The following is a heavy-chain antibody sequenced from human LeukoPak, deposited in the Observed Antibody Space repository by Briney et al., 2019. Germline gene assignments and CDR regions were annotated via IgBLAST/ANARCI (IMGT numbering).Heavy chain of an antibody. CDR2: IIPIFGTA. V-gene: IGHV1-69*01. Sequence: SVKVSCKASGGTFSSYAISWVRQAPGQGLEGMGGIIPIFGTANYAQKFQGRVTITADESTSTAYMELSSLRSEDTAVYYCARRAGDYSHPYDYWGQGTLVTVSS. J-gene: IGHJ4*02. CDR3: ARRAGDYSHPYDY. CDR1: GGTFSSYA. D-gene: IGHD3-22*01.